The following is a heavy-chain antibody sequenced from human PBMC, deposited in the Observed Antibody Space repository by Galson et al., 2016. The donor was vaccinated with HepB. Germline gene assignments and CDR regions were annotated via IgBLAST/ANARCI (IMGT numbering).Heavy chain of an antibody. CDR2: IDWDDDK. CDR1: GFSLNTIGMC. CDR3: ARMGWFADLFSGMDV. V-gene: IGHV2-70*11. Sequence: PALVKPTQTLTLTCTFSGFSLNTIGMCVSWIRQPPGKALEWLARIDWDDDKYYSASLKTRLTISKDTSKNQVVLTMTNMDPVDTATYYCARMGWFADLFSGMDVWGQGTTVTVSS. J-gene: IGHJ6*02. D-gene: IGHD3-10*01.